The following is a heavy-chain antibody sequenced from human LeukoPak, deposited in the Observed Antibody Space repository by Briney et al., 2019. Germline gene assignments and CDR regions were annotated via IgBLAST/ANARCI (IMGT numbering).Heavy chain of an antibody. V-gene: IGHV3-30-3*01. J-gene: IGHJ5*02. CDR2: ISYDGNNK. Sequence: GGSLRLSCAASGFTFSSYAMHWVRQAPGKGLEWVAVISYDGNNKYYTDSVKGRFTISRDNSKNTLYLQMNSLRPEDTAVYYCARGGGSSTRGWFDPWGQGTLVTVSS. CDR1: GFTFSSYA. D-gene: IGHD6-13*01. CDR3: ARGGGSSTRGWFDP.